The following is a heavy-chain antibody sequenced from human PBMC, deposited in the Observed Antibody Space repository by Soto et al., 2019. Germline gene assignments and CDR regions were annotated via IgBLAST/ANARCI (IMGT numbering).Heavy chain of an antibody. CDR2: VWYDGSNQ. CDR1: GFTFSSYG. J-gene: IGHJ6*02. Sequence: QAQLVESGGGVVQPGGSLRLSCAASGFTFSSYGMHWVRQAPGKGLQWVALVWYDGSNQYYADSEKGRFTISRDNSKNTLHLQLNSLGAEDTAVYFCARDRQFWGGSYVVLAYKYGMDVWGQGTTVTVSS. V-gene: IGHV3-33*01. CDR3: ARDRQFWGGSYVVLAYKYGMDV. D-gene: IGHD3-3*01.